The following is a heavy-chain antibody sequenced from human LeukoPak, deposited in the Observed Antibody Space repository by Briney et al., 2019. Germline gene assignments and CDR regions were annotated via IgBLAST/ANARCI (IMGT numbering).Heavy chain of an antibody. D-gene: IGHD3-22*01. J-gene: IGHJ3*02. CDR3: ARDVTPYYYDSSGYPLDAFDI. CDR2: IIPIFGTA. Sequence: GASVKVSCKASGGTFSSYVISRVRQAPGQGLEWMGGIIPIFGTANYAQKFQGRVTITADESTSTAYMELSSLRSEDTAVYYCARDVTPYYYDSSGYPLDAFDIWGQGTMVTVSS. CDR1: GGTFSSYV. V-gene: IGHV1-69*13.